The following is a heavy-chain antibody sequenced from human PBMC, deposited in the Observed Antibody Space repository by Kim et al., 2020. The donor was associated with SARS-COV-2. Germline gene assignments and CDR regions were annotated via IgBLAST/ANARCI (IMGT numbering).Heavy chain of an antibody. CDR2: IYYSGST. CDR3: ARGIAVAGYYFDY. V-gene: IGHV4-59*01. Sequence: SETLSLTCTVSGGSISSYYWSWIRQPPGKGLEWIGYIYYSGSTNYNPSLKSRVTISVDTSKNQFSLKLSSVTAADTAVYYCARGIAVAGYYFDYWGQGTLVTVSS. J-gene: IGHJ4*02. D-gene: IGHD6-19*01. CDR1: GGSISSYY.